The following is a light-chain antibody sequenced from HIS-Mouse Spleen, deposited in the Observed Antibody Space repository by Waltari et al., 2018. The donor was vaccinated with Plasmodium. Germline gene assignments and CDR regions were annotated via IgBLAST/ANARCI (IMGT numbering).Light chain of an antibody. V-gene: IGLV2-8*01. CDR2: DVS. J-gene: IGLJ2*01. Sequence: QSALTPPPSASGSPGQSVTISCPGTSSDVGGYHYVPWYQQHPGKAPKRMIDDVSKRPSGVPGRFSGSKSGNTASLTVSGLQAEDEADYYCSSYAGSNNLVFGGGTKLTVL. CDR1: SSDVGGYHY. CDR3: SSYAGSNNLV.